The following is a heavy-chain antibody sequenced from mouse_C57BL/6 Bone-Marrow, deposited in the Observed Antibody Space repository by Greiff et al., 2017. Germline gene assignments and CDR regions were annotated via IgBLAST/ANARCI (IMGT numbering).Heavy chain of an antibody. J-gene: IGHJ2*01. CDR1: GFTITGYC. CDR2: IDPEDGDT. CDR3: ARCPYGSSHFDY. Sequence: VQLQQSGAELVKPGASVKLSCTASGFTITGYCMHWVKQRPGQGLEWIGRIDPEDGDTKYDPKFQGKATITADTSSNTAYLQLSSLTSEDTAVYYCARCPYGSSHFDYWGQGTTVTVSS. V-gene: IGHV14-2*01. D-gene: IGHD1-1*01.